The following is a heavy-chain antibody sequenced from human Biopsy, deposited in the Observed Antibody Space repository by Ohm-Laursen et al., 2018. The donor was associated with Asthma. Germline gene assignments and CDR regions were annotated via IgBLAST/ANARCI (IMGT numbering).Heavy chain of an antibody. CDR2: HDHEEGGT. J-gene: IGHJ4*02. CDR3: ASDFPKDYVRYNFQF. CDR1: GYILTGLS. D-gene: IGHD4-17*01. Sequence: AASVKVSCKISGYILTGLSMHWVRQAPGQGLEWMGGHDHEEGGTVNARRFQGRVTMTEDTSTDTAYMELSSLSSDDTAVYYCASDFPKDYVRYNFQFWGQGTLVTVSS. V-gene: IGHV1-24*01.